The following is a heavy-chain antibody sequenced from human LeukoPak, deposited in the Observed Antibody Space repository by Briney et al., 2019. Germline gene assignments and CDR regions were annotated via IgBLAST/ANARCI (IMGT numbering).Heavy chain of an antibody. CDR2: IYHSGNT. D-gene: IGHD1-7*01. V-gene: IGHV4-38-2*02. Sequence: SETLSLTYTVSGYSISIGFYWGWIRQPPGKGLEWIGSIYHSGNTYYNPSLKSRVSVSVDTSKNQFSLKLSSVTAADTAVYYCARDNWNSGYMDVWGKGTTVTVSS. CDR3: ARDNWNSGYMDV. CDR1: GYSISIGFY. J-gene: IGHJ6*03.